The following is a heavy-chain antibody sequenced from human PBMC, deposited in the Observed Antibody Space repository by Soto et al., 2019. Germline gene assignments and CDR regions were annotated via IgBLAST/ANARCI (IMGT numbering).Heavy chain of an antibody. Sequence: GASLKVSCKASGYIFVNYGIAWVRQAPGQGLEWMGWISPYSGNTHYASKVQGRLTMTTDTSTSTAYMELSSLRSEDTAVYYCARDLGGWPDYWGQGTLVTVSS. J-gene: IGHJ4*02. D-gene: IGHD2-15*01. CDR3: ARDLGGWPDY. CDR2: ISPYSGNT. CDR1: GYIFVNYG. V-gene: IGHV1-18*01.